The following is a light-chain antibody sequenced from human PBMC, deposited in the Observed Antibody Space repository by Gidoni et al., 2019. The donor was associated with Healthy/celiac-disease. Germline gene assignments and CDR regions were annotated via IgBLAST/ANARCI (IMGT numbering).Light chain of an antibody. CDR3: QQYNNWPPT. CDR2: GAS. Sequence: EIVMTQPPATLSVSPGERATLSCRASQRVSSNLAWYQQKPGQAPRLLIYGASTRATGIPARFSGSGSGTEFTLTISSLQSEDFAVYYCQQYNNWPPTFGQGTKVEIK. J-gene: IGKJ1*01. V-gene: IGKV3D-15*01. CDR1: QRVSSN.